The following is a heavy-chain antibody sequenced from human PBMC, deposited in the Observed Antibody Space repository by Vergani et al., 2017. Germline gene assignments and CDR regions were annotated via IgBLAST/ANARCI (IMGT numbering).Heavy chain of an antibody. CDR3: ARVGATVKDAFDI. CDR2: IIPILGIA. CDR1: GGPFSSYT. J-gene: IGHJ3*02. Sequence: QVQLVQSGAEVKKPGSSVKVSCKASGGPFSSYTISWVRQAPGQGLEWMGRIIPILGIANYAQKFQGRVTITADKSTSTAYMELSSLRSEDTAVYYCARVGATVKDAFDIWGQGTMVTVSS. V-gene: IGHV1-69*02. D-gene: IGHD1-26*01.